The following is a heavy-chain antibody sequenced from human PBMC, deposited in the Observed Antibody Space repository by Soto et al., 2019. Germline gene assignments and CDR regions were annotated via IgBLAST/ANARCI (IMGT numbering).Heavy chain of an antibody. Sequence: RASVKVSCKSSGYTFINYYVHWVRQAPGQGLEWMGMINPSGGRTTYPQKFQGRVTMTRDTSTSTVYVELSSLRSDDTAVFYCARXKSSTSLLPPSYSAMDVGGQGTPVTVSS. CDR2: INPSGGRT. D-gene: IGHD1-1*01. CDR1: GYTFINYY. J-gene: IGHJ6*02. V-gene: IGHV1-46*01. CDR3: ARXKSSTSLLPPSYSAMDV.